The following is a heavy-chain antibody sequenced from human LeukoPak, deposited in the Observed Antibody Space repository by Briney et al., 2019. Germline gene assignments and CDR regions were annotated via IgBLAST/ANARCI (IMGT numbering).Heavy chain of an antibody. CDR3: ARDRAAGRGAYFDY. Sequence: SQTLSLTCTVSGGAISSGGYYWSWIRQPPGKGLEWIGYIYYSGSTDYNPSLKSRVTISVDTSKNQFSLNLSSVTAADTAVYYCARDRAAGRGAYFDYWGQGTLVTVSS. CDR2: IYYSGST. D-gene: IGHD6-13*01. V-gene: IGHV4-31*03. J-gene: IGHJ4*02. CDR1: GGAISSGGYY.